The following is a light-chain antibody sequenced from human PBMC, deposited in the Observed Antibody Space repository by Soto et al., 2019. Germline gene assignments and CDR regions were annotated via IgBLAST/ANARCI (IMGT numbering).Light chain of an antibody. CDR1: RTIGIW. CDR2: DAS. Sequence: DIQMTQSPSTLSASVGDRVTVTCRASRTIGIWLAWYQQKPGRAPKLLIFDASSLESGVPSRFSGNGSGTEFTLTISGLQPDDFASYYCQQYNSYSGMFGQGTKVDI. CDR3: QQYNSYSGM. V-gene: IGKV1-5*01. J-gene: IGKJ1*01.